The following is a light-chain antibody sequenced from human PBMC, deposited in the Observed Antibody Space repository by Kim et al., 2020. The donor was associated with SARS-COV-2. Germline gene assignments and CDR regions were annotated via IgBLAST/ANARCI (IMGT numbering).Light chain of an antibody. CDR2: DDD. CDR1: RHNSGRNY. J-gene: IGLJ3*02. CDR3: GTWDSSLSAGV. V-gene: IGLV1-51*01. Sequence: GQTITCCCGRSRHNSGRNYVSWYQQLPGTAPKLLIHDDDERPSGVPDRFSASKSGTSATLGITGLQTGDEADYFCGTWDSSLSAGVFGGGTKWTVL.